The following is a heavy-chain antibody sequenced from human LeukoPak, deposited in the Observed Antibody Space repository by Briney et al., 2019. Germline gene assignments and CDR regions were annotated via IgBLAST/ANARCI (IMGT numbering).Heavy chain of an antibody. CDR1: RFTFSSYI. Sequence: GGSLRLSCAAPRFTFSSYIINWVRQAPGEGLERGSYIISSISTIYYADSVKGAVTISRDNAKNSLYLQMNSLRAEDTAVYYCARSAGYSSSWYSEYYFDYWGQGTLVTVSS. CDR2: IISSISTI. D-gene: IGHD6-13*01. J-gene: IGHJ4*02. V-gene: IGHV3-48*04. CDR3: ARSAGYSSSWYSEYYFDY.